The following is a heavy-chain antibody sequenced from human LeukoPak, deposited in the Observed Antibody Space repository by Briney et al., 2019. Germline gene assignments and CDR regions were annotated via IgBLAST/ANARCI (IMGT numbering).Heavy chain of an antibody. CDR2: ISSSGSTI. J-gene: IGHJ6*03. Sequence: GGSLRLSCAASGFTFSDYYMSWIRQAPGKGLEWGSYISSSGSTIYYADSVKGRFTISRDNAKNSLYLQMNSLRAEDTAEYYCARDGQDTAMAVFYYYYYMDVWGKGTTVTVSS. CDR3: ARDGQDTAMAVFYYYYYMDV. CDR1: GFTFSDYY. D-gene: IGHD5-18*01. V-gene: IGHV3-11*01.